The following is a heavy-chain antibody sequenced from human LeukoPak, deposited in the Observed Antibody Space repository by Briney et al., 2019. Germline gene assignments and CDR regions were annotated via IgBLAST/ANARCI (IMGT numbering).Heavy chain of an antibody. CDR2: IWYDGSKK. CDR3: ARDISYGALDF. J-gene: IGHJ4*02. V-gene: IGHV3-33*01. CDR1: GYTFCSHG. Sequence: GGSLRLSCAASGYTFCSHGMYWVRQAPGKGLEWVALIWYDGSKKYHADSVEGRFTISRDDSRNTLYLQMDSLRAEDTAVYYCARDISYGALDFWGQGTLVTVSS. D-gene: IGHD3-3*02.